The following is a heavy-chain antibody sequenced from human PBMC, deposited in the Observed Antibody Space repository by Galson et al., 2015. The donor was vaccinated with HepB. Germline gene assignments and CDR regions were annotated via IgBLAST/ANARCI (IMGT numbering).Heavy chain of an antibody. CDR1: GYSFTNYW. CDR2: FSPGDSDS. D-gene: IGHD2-15*01. CDR3: ARRRWFCSGGSCPEGYYFDY. J-gene: IGHJ4*02. Sequence: QSGAEVKKPGESLRISCKRVGYSFTNYWIGWVRQMPGKGLEWMGIFSPGDSDSRYSPSFQGRVTISADRSTNTAFLQLSRLRASDTAIYYCARRRWFCSGGSCPEGYYFDYWGQGTLLTVSS. V-gene: IGHV5-51*01.